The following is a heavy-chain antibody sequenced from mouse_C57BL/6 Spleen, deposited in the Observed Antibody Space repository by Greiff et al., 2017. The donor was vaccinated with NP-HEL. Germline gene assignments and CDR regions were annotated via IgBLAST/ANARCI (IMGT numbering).Heavy chain of an antibody. V-gene: IGHV1-82*01. CDR2: IYPGDGDT. CDR3: AREEAYYSNYVGGNY. J-gene: IGHJ2*01. D-gene: IGHD2-5*01. Sequence: QVQLQQSGPELVKPGASVKLSCKASGYAFSSSWMNWVKQRPGKGLEWIGRIYPGDGDTNYNGKFKGKATLTADKSSSTAYMQLSSLTSEDSAVYFCAREEAYYSNYVGGNYWGQGTTLTVSS. CDR1: GYAFSSSW.